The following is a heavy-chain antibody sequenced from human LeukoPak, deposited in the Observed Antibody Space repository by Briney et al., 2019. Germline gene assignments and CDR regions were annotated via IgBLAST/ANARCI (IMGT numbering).Heavy chain of an antibody. CDR2: INPNSGGT. V-gene: IGHV1-2*02. CDR3: ARYSGYDEPFEY. D-gene: IGHD5-12*01. J-gene: IGHJ4*02. CDR1: GYTFTGYY. Sequence: ASVKVSCKASGYTFTGYYMHWVRQAPGQGLEWMGWINPNSGGTSYAQKFQGRVTMTRDTSVTTAYMELRRLRSDNTAVYYCARYSGYDEPFEYWGQGTLVTVSS.